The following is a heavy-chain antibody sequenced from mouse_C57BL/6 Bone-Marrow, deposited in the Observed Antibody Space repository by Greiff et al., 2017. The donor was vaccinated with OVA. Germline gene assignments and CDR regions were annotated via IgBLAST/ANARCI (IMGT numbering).Heavy chain of an antibody. CDR1: GYTFTDYY. CDR3: ARGTYYAMDY. Sequence: QVQLQQSGAELVRPGASVKLSCKASGYTFTDYYINWVKQRPGQGLEWIARIYPGSGNTYYNEKFKGKATLTAEKSSSTAYMQLSSLTSEDSAVYVCARGTYYAMDYWGQGTSVTVSS. CDR2: IYPGSGNT. V-gene: IGHV1-76*01. D-gene: IGHD3-3*01. J-gene: IGHJ4*01.